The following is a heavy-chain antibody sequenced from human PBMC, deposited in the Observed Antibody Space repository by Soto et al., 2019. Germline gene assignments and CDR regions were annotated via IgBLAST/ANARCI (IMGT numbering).Heavy chain of an antibody. CDR1: GFTFRNYE. CDR2: ISSSGITT. D-gene: IGHD1-1*01. Sequence: EVQLVESGGGFVQPGGSLRLSCAASGFTFRNYEMNWVRKAPGKGLEWVSYISSSGITTYYADFAAGRFTNSRDNAKESLYLHLNSLRVEDTAVYYCARYGTRADWWGLGTQVTVSS. V-gene: IGHV3-48*03. J-gene: IGHJ4*02. CDR3: ARYGTRADW.